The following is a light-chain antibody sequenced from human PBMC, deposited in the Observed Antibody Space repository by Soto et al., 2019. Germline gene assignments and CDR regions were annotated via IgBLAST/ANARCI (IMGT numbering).Light chain of an antibody. Sequence: QSVLTQPASVSGSPGQSITISCIGTSRDIGAYNYVSWYQQHPGKAPKLMIYEVSDRPSGVSNRFSGSKSGNTASLTISGLQAEDEADYYCGSNTTTSTLVFGEGTKLTVL. CDR2: EVS. CDR3: GSNTTTSTLV. V-gene: IGLV2-14*01. J-gene: IGLJ3*02. CDR1: SRDIGAYNY.